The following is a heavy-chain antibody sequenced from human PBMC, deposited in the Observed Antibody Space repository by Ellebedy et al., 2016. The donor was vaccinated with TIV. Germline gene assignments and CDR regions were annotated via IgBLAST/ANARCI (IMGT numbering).Heavy chain of an antibody. J-gene: IGHJ6*02. CDR2: IIPIFGTA. V-gene: IGHV1-69*13. D-gene: IGHD2-15*01. CDR3: AEGGVVADFGGPQYYYYGMDV. CDR1: GGTFSSYA. Sequence: SVKVSCXASGGTFSSYAISWVRQAPGQGLEWMGGIIPIFGTANYAQKFQGRVTITADESTSTAYMELSSLRSEDTAVYYCAEGGVVADFGGPQYYYYGMDVWGQGTTVTVSS.